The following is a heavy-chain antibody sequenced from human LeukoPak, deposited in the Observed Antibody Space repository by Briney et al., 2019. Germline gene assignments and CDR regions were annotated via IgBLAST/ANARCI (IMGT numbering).Heavy chain of an antibody. V-gene: IGHV1-18*01. J-gene: IGHJ5*02. Sequence: GASVKVSCKASGYTFTSYGISWVPQAPGQGLERMGWIGAYNGNTNYAQKLRGRVAMTTDTSTSTDYMELRRLRSDDAAVYFCARAIVAADTMRFDPWGKENLVPVSS. D-gene: IGHD6-13*01. CDR3: ARAIVAADTMRFDP. CDR2: IGAYNGNT. CDR1: GYTFTSYG.